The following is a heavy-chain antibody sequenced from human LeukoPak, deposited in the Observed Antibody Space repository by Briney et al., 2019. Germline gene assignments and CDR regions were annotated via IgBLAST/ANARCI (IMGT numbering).Heavy chain of an antibody. J-gene: IGHJ4*02. CDR2: IYTSGTT. CDR1: GGSINSGSFY. CDR3: ARCTSTSCYNFDY. D-gene: IGHD2-2*02. Sequence: SETLSLTCTVSGGSINSGSFYWNWIRQSAGKGLEWIGHIYTSGTTNCNPSLKSRVTISLDTSKNQFSLKLNSVTAADTAVYYCARCTSTSCYNFDYWGQGALVTVS. V-gene: IGHV4-61*09.